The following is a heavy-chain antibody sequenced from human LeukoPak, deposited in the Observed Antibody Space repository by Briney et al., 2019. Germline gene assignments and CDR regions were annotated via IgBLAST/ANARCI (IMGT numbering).Heavy chain of an antibody. D-gene: IGHD3-10*01. Sequence: ASVKVSCKASGYTFTSYDINWVRQAPGQGLEWIGWINPNGGETIYAQKLQGSVTMTRDTSINTAYMELNRLRSDDTTVYFCARTRGHHATMAYFDYWGQGTLVTVSS. CDR1: GYTFTSYD. CDR2: INPNGGET. V-gene: IGHV1-2*02. CDR3: ARTRGHHATMAYFDY. J-gene: IGHJ4*02.